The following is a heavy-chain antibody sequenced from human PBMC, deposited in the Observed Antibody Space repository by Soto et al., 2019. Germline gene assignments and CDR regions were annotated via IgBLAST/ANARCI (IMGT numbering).Heavy chain of an antibody. V-gene: IGHV4-59*01. J-gene: IGHJ4*02. D-gene: IGHD2-15*01. CDR3: ARSGVVAASQFDY. CDR1: GGSISSYY. CDR2: IYYSGST. Sequence: SETLSLTCTVSGGSISSYYWSWIRQPPGKGLEWIGYIYYSGSTNYNPSLKSRVTISVDTSKNQFSLKLSSVTAADTAVYYCARSGVVAASQFDYWGQGTLVTVPQ.